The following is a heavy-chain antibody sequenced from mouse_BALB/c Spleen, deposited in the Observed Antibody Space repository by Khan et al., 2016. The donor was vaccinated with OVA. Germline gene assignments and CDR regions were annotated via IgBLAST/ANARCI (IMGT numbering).Heavy chain of an antibody. CDR1: GYTFTSYW. CDR3: TRENYYGRTCYAMDY. CDR2: IAPGSGSI. J-gene: IGHJ4*01. Sequence: DLVRPGASVKLSCKASGYTFTSYWINWVKQRPGQGLEWIGRIAPGSGSIYYNEMFKGKATLTVDPSSSNAYIQLSSLSYEDSAVFVCTRENYYGRTCYAMDYWGQGTSVTVSS. D-gene: IGHD1-1*01. V-gene: IGHV1S41*01.